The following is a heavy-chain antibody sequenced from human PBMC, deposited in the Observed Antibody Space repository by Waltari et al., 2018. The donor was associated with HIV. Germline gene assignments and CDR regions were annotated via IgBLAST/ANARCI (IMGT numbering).Heavy chain of an antibody. J-gene: IGHJ6*02. D-gene: IGHD2-2*01. CDR1: GYTFTSYY. CDR3: ARGSHCSSTSCYPHYYYGMDV. CDR2: INPSGGSI. V-gene: IGHV1-46*01. Sequence: QVQLVQSGAEVKKPGASVKVSCKASGYTFTSYYMHWVRQAPGPGLEWMGIINPSGGSITYAQKFQGRVTMTRDTSTRTVYMEVSSLRSEDTAVYYCARGSHCSSTSCYPHYYYGMDVWGQGTTVTVS.